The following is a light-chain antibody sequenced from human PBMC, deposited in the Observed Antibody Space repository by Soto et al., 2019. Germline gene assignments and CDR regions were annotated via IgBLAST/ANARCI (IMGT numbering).Light chain of an antibody. CDR1: QSISSTF. J-gene: IGKJ1*01. Sequence: EIVLTQFPGTLSLSPGEGATLSCRASQSISSTFLAWYQHKPGQAPRVLIYGASRRAAGIPDRFSGSGSGTDFTLTISRLEPEDFAVYYCQQYESSWTFGQGTKVEMK. CDR2: GAS. CDR3: QQYESSWT. V-gene: IGKV3-20*01.